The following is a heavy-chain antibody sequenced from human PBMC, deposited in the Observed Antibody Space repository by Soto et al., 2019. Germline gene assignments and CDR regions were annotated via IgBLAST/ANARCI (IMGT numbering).Heavy chain of an antibody. CDR2: ISYDGSNK. V-gene: IGHV3-30-3*01. D-gene: IGHD6-13*01. CDR3: AREKVLRIATIHFDY. Sequence: QVQLVESGGGVVQPGRSLRLSCAASGFTFSSYAMHWVRQAPGKGLEWVAVISYDGSNKYYADSVKGRFTISRDNSKNTLYLQMNSLRAEDTAVYYCAREKVLRIATIHFDYWGQGTLVTVSS. J-gene: IGHJ4*02. CDR1: GFTFSSYA.